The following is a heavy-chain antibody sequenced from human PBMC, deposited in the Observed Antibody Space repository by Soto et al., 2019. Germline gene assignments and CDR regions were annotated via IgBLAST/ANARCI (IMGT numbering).Heavy chain of an antibody. CDR2: VSYDGSKI. CDR3: ARGKHYYGMDV. V-gene: IGHV3-30-3*01. J-gene: IGHJ6*02. Sequence: GGSLRLSCAASGFTFSHFAMHWVRQAPGKGLEWMAVVSYDGSKIYYSDSVKGRFTISRANFKNTLYLQMNSLRAEDTAVYYCARGKHYYGMDVWGQGTTVTVSS. CDR1: GFTFSHFA.